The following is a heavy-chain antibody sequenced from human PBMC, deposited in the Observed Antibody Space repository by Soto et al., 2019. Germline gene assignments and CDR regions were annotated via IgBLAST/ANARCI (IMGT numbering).Heavy chain of an antibody. CDR3: ARTLSGGFDY. V-gene: IGHV4-59*01. J-gene: IGHJ4*02. Sequence: PSETLSLTCTVSGGSISGYYWSWIRQPPGKGLEWIGYMYNTGSTVYNPSFKSRVTISVDTSKSQLSLRLNSVTAADTAVYYCARTLSGGFDYWGQGTLVTVSS. CDR1: GGSISGYY. CDR2: MYNTGST.